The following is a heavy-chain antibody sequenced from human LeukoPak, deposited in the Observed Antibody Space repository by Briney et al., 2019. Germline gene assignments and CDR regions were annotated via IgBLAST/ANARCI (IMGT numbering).Heavy chain of an antibody. CDR3: ARAGISTVYDAFDI. Sequence: GGSLRLSCAASGFTFSSYWMSWVRQAPGKGLEWVAVISYDGSNKYYADSVKGRFTISRDNSKNTLYLQMNSLRAEDTAVYYCARAGISTVYDAFDIWGQGTMVTASS. CDR2: ISYDGSNK. CDR1: GFTFSSYW. J-gene: IGHJ3*02. D-gene: IGHD2-2*01. V-gene: IGHV3-30-3*01.